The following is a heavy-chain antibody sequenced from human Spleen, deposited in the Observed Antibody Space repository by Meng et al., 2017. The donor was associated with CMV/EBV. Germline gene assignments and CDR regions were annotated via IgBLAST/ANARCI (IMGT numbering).Heavy chain of an antibody. J-gene: IGHJ6*02. D-gene: IGHD4-11*01. V-gene: IGHV1-18*01. Sequence: ASVKVSCKASGYTFTSYGISWVRQAPGQGLEWMGWISAYNGNTNYAQKLQGRVTMTTDTSMSTAYMELRSLRSDDTAVYYCARVTVTTPYYYYGMDVWGQGTTVTVSS. CDR1: GYTFTSYG. CDR3: ARVTVTTPYYYYGMDV. CDR2: ISAYNGNT.